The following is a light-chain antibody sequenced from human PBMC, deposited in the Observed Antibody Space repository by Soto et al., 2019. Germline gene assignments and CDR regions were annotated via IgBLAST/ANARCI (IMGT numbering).Light chain of an antibody. CDR1: QSPNNH. Sequence: QMTQSPSSLSASVGDRVTINWRASQSPNNHLSWYQQKPGKAPKLLINAASSLQSGVPSRFSGSGSETEFTLTISSLQPEDFATYYCQQSYITLYSFGQGTSLEIK. V-gene: IGKV1-39*01. CDR2: AAS. J-gene: IGKJ2*03. CDR3: QQSYITLYS.